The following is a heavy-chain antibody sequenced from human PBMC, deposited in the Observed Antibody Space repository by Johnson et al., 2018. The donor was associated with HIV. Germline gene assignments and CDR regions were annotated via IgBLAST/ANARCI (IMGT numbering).Heavy chain of an antibody. CDR1: GFTFSRYG. D-gene: IGHD2-2*01. CDR2: IKQDGSEK. V-gene: IGHV3-7*05. Sequence: VQLVESGGGVVQPGRSPRLSCAASGFTFSRYGIHWVRQAPGKGLEWVANIKQDGSEKYYVDSVKGRFTISRDNAKNSVYLQMNSLRAEDTAVYYCARGTLAAFDIWGQGTMVTVSS. CDR3: ARGTLAAFDI. J-gene: IGHJ3*02.